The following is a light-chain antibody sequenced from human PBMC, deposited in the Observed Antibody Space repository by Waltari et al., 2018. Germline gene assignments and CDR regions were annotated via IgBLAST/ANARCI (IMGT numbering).Light chain of an antibody. J-gene: IGKJ1*01. CDR3: MQATYWPWT. V-gene: IGKV2-30*01. CDR2: TVS. CDR1: QSLVSSDGNTY. Sequence: DAGMTQSPLSLPVTLGQPASISCMSSQSLVSSDGNTYLSWFQQRPGQSPRRLIYTVSNRDSGVPDRFSGSGSGTDFTLKISRVEAEDVGVYYCMQATYWPWTFGQGTKVEIK.